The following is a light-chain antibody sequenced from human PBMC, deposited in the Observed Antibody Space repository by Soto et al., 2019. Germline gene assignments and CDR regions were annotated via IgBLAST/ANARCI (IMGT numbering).Light chain of an antibody. V-gene: IGLV2-11*01. CDR2: DVT. J-gene: IGLJ2*01. CDR3: CSYADSSSFRVL. Sequence: QSALTQPASVSGSPGQSITISCTGTSSDVGVYNYVSWYQQHPGKAPKLIIYDVTKRPSGVPDRFSGSKSANTASLIISGLQAADEAEYYCCCCSYADSSSFRVLFGGGTKLTVL. CDR1: SSDVGVYNY.